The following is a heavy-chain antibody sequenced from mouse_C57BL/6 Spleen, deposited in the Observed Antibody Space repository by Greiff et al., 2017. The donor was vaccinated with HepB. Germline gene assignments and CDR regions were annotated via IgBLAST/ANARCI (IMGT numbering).Heavy chain of an antibody. V-gene: IGHV1-52*01. D-gene: IGHD1-1*01. CDR2: IDPSDSET. CDR1: GYTFTSYW. CDR3: ARSYGSSWDWFAY. Sequence: VQLQQPGAELVRPGSSVKLYCKASGYTFTSYWMHWVKQRTIKGLEWIGNIDPSDSETHYNQKFKDKATLTVDKSSSTAYMQLSSLTSEDSAVYYCARSYGSSWDWFAYWGQGTLVTVSA. J-gene: IGHJ3*01.